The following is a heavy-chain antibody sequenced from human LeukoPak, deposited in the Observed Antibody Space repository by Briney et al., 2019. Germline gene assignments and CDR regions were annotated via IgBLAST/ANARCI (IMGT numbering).Heavy chain of an antibody. V-gene: IGHV3-23*01. Sequence: GGSLRLSCAASGFTFSNYAMSWVRQAPGKGLEWVSTISGSGGSTSYADSVKGRFTISRDNSRSTLYLQMNSLRAEDTAVYYCAKDSGSDLWSGYRYFDYWGQGTLVTVSS. CDR2: ISGSGGST. J-gene: IGHJ4*02. CDR1: GFTFSNYA. CDR3: AKDSGSDLWSGYRYFDY. D-gene: IGHD3-3*01.